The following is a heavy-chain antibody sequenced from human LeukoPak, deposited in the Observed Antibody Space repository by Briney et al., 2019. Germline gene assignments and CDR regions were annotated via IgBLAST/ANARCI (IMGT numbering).Heavy chain of an antibody. V-gene: IGHV4-59*01. CDR3: ARIVADTAILDY. CDR1: GVSISSYY. CDR2: IYYSGST. Sequence: SETLSLTCTVSGVSISSYYWSWIRQPPGKGLEWIGYIYYSGSTNYNPSLKSRVTISVDTSKNQFSLKLSSVTAADTAVYYCARIVADTAILDYWGQGTLVTVSS. J-gene: IGHJ4*02. D-gene: IGHD5-18*01.